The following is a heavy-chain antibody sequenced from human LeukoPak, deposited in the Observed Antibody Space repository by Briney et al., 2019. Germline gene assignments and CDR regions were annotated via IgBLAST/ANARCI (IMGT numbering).Heavy chain of an antibody. V-gene: IGHV3-30*18. D-gene: IGHD6-13*01. CDR3: AKDPLIAAAGTFRFDP. CDR2: ISYDGSNK. Sequence: GGSLRLSCAASGFTFSSYGMHWVRQAPGKGLEWVAVISYDGSNKYYADSVKGRFTISRDNSKNTLYLQMNSLRAEDTAVYYCAKDPLIAAAGTFRFDPWGQGTLVTVSP. CDR1: GFTFSSYG. J-gene: IGHJ5*02.